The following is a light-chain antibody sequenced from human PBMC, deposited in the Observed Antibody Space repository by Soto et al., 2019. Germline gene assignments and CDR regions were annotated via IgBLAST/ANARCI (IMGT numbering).Light chain of an antibody. J-gene: IGLJ2*01. Sequence: QAVVTQKPSLAVSPGGTVTLTCGSNTGAVTSGHYPYWFQQKPGQAPRTLIYDTTNRQSWTPVRFSGSLLGGKAALTLSGAQPEDEADYYCLLSYSGARLVVFGGGTKVTVL. V-gene: IGLV7-46*01. CDR2: DTT. CDR3: LLSYSGARLVV. CDR1: TGAVTSGHY.